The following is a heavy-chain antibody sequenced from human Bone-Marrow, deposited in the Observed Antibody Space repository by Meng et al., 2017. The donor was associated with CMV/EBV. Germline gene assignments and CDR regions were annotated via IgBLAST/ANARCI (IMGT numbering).Heavy chain of an antibody. CDR1: GGSLSTYG. D-gene: IGHD2-2*01. CDR3: ARDFRHTSIVVVPAAMAADYYYGMDV. J-gene: IGHJ6*02. CDR2: ISAYNGNT. V-gene: IGHV1-18*01. Sequence: ASVKVSCKASGGSLSTYGINWVRQAPGQGLEWMGWISAYNGNTNYAQKLQGRVTMTTDTSTSTAYMELRSLRSEDTAVYYCARDFRHTSIVVVPAAMAADYYYGMDVWGQGTTVTVSS.